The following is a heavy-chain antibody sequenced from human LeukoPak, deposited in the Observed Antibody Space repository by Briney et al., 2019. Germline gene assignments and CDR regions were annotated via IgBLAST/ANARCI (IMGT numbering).Heavy chain of an antibody. D-gene: IGHD4-11*01. CDR3: AKGRTTKPLPLDY. V-gene: IGHV3-21*04. J-gene: IGHJ4*02. Sequence: GGSLILSCAASGFTFSSYSMNWVRQAPGKGLEWVSSISSSSSYIYYADSVKGRFTISRDNSKNTLYLQMNSLRAEDTAVYYCAKGRTTKPLPLDYWGQGTLVTVSS. CDR1: GFTFSSYS. CDR2: ISSSSSYI.